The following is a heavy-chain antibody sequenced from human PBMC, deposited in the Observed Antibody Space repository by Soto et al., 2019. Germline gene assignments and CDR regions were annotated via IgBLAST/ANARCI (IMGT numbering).Heavy chain of an antibody. Sequence: SETLSLTCALSGYSISSCYYWGWLRQPPGKGLECIVSMCHGGSTYYNPSLNSRVTLSIDMTNNHVSLILNSVTAADTAVYYCARVAPRVPYYYDSSPYTFENWFDPCGQGTLVTASS. V-gene: IGHV4-38-2*01. CDR2: MCHGGST. CDR1: GYSISSCYY. J-gene: IGHJ5*02. CDR3: ARVAPRVPYYYDSSPYTFENWFDP. D-gene: IGHD3-22*01.